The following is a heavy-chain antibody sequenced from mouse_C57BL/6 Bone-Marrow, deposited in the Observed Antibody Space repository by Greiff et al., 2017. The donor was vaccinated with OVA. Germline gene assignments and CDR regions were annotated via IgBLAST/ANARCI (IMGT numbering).Heavy chain of an antibody. D-gene: IGHD1-1*01. CDR3: ARHGDYGSFFDY. CDR1: GFTFSSYG. J-gene: IGHJ2*01. Sequence: EVKLVESGGDLVKPGGSLKLSCAASGFTFSSYGMSWVRQTPDKRLEWVATISSGGSYTYYPDSVKGRFTISRDNAKNTLYLQMSSLNSEDTAMYYCARHGDYGSFFDYWGQGTTLTVSS. V-gene: IGHV5-6*01. CDR2: ISSGGSYT.